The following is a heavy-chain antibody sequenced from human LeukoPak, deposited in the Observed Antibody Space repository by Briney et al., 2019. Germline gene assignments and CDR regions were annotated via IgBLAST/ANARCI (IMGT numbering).Heavy chain of an antibody. Sequence: PGGSLRLSCAVSGFSFTNVWMNWVRKAPGKGLEWVGRIKNKDEGEKTDYAAPVKGRFTISRDDSKATLFLQMNSLKMEDTAIYYCTTGIDYGGGYWGQGTLSASPQ. CDR3: TTGIDYGGGY. J-gene: IGHJ4*02. D-gene: IGHD3-16*01. V-gene: IGHV3-15*07. CDR2: IKNKDEGEKT. CDR1: GFSFTNVW.